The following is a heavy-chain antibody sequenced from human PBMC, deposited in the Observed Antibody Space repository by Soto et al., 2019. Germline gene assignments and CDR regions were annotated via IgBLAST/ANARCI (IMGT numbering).Heavy chain of an antibody. V-gene: IGHV4-30-2*01. CDR2: IYHSGST. CDR3: ARGYEAPLSVLGFDS. D-gene: IGHD2-2*01. J-gene: IGHJ1*01. CDR1: GASVTSGGYS. Sequence: LQLQQYGSGLAKTSQTLSLTCAASGASVTSGGYSWTWVRQPPGGGLEWIGYIYHSGSTQYNPSLKSRVTISVDSSKDQFYLRLASMTAADTAVYYCARGYEAPLSVLGFDSWGQGTPVTVSS.